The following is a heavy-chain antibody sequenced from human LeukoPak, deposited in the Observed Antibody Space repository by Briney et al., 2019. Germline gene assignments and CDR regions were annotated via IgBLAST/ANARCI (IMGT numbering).Heavy chain of an antibody. D-gene: IGHD6-19*01. V-gene: IGHV6-1*01. CDR2: TYQRSKWYN. J-gene: IGHJ4*02. CDR3: ARSPSPYSSGWYFDY. Sequence: SQTLSLTCAISGDSVSINSAAWNWIRQSPSRGLEWLGRTYQRSKWYNDYAVSVKSRITINPDISRNQFSLQLNSVTPEDTAVYYCARSPSPYSSGWYFDYWGQGTLVTVSS. CDR1: GDSVSINSAA.